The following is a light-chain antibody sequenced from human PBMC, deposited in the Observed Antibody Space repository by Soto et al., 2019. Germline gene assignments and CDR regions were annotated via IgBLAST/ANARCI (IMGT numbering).Light chain of an antibody. J-gene: IGKJ4*01. CDR3: QQYNSWPPLT. Sequence: EIVMTQSPATLSVSPGERATLSCRASQSVSSNLAWYQQKPGQAPRLLIYGASTRATGIPARFSGSGSGTEFTLTICSLQSEDLAVYDCQQYNSWPPLTFGGGTKVEIK. V-gene: IGKV3-15*01. CDR2: GAS. CDR1: QSVSSN.